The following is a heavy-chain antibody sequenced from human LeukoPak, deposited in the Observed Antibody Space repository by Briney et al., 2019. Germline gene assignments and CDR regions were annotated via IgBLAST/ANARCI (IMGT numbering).Heavy chain of an antibody. CDR1: GYTFTAYG. J-gene: IGHJ4*02. CDR2: ISGYNGDT. CDR3: ATSTGGYSDLYFHY. Sequence: ASVKVSCTASGYTFTAYGISWVRQAPGQGLEWMGWISGYNGDTKYAQRFEGRVTMTTDTSTTTAFMDLRRLRSDDTAVYFCATSTGGYSDLYFHYWGQGTLVSVSS. V-gene: IGHV1-18*01. D-gene: IGHD3-22*01.